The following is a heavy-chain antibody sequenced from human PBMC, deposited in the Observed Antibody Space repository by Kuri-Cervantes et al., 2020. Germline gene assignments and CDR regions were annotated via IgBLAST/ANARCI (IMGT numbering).Heavy chain of an antibody. CDR2: IYPGDSDT. V-gene: IGHV5-51*01. D-gene: IGHD2-15*01. CDR1: GYSFTTYW. CDR3: ARGYCSGGSCPSDMDV. Sequence: GESLKTSCKGSGYSFTTYWIGWVRQMPGKGLEWMGIIYPGDSDTRYSPSFQGQVTISADKSISTAYLQWSSLKASDTAMYYCARGYCSGGSCPSDMDVWGQGTTVTVSS. J-gene: IGHJ6*02.